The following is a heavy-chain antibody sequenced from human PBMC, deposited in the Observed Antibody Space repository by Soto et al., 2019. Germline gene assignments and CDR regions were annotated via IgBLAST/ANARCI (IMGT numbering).Heavy chain of an antibody. J-gene: IGHJ2*01. CDR2: INSDGSST. CDR1: GFTFSSYW. CDR3: ARTGRGLVRSWYFDL. V-gene: IGHV3-74*01. D-gene: IGHD1-1*01. Sequence: GGSLRLSCAASGFTFSSYWMHWVRQAPGKGLVWVSRINSDGSSTSYADSVKGRFTISRDNAKNTLYLQMNSLRAEDTAVYYCARTGRGLVRSWYFDLWGRGTLVTVSS.